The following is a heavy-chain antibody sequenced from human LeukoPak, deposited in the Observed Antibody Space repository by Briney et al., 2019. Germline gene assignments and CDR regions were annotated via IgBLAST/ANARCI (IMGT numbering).Heavy chain of an antibody. J-gene: IGHJ4*02. V-gene: IGHV3-20*04. D-gene: IGHD4-23*01. CDR3: ARRAGGYSHPYDY. Sequence: PGGSLRLSCVASGFTFDEYAISWVRQAPGKGLEWVSGINWNGDTTRYADSVKGRFTISRDNSKNTLYLQMNSLRAEDTAVYYCARRAGGYSHPYDYWGQGILVTVSS. CDR2: INWNGDTT. CDR1: GFTFDEYA.